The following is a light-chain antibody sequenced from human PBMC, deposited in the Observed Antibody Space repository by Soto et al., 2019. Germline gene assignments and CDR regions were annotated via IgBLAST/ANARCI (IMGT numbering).Light chain of an antibody. CDR3: QQYNKWPPWT. J-gene: IGKJ1*01. Sequence: EIVMTQSPATLSVSLGERATLSCRASQSVNSNLAWYQQKPGQAPRLLIFGASTRATGIPARFSGSGSGTEFTLTISSLQSEDFAVYYCQQYNKWPPWTFGQGTTVEIK. V-gene: IGKV3-15*01. CDR1: QSVNSN. CDR2: GAS.